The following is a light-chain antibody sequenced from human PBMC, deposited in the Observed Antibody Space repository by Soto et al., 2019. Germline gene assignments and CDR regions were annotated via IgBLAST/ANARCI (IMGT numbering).Light chain of an antibody. V-gene: IGKV1-12*01. CDR1: QGVAGW. CDR2: AAS. CDR3: QQANSFPRT. Sequence: DIQMTQSPSSVSASVGDRVTITCRASQGVAGWLAWYQQKPGKAPKLLIYAASSLQSGVPSRFSGSGSGTNFTLTINSLQPEDFATYYCQQANSFPRTFGQGTKVEIK. J-gene: IGKJ1*01.